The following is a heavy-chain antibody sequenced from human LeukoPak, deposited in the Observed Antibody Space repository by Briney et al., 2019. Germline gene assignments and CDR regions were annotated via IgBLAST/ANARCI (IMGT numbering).Heavy chain of an antibody. CDR1: GFTFSSYW. CDR2: INSDGSST. V-gene: IGHV3-74*01. Sequence: QPGGSLRLSCAASGFTFSSYWMHWVRQAPGKGLVWVSRINSDGSSTSYADSVKGRFTISRDNAKNSLYLQMHSLRTEDTAVYYCARDTSTRTSDYWGQGTLVTVSA. CDR3: ARDTSTRTSDY. J-gene: IGHJ4*02.